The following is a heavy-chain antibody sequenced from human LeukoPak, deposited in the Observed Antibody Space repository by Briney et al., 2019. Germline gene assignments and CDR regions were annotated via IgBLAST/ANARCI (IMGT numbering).Heavy chain of an antibody. CDR2: IFRIGSS. D-gene: IGHD6-13*01. Sequence: SETLPLTCTVSGGSISSYYWSWIRQPPGKGLEWIGTIFRIGSSYFNPSLKSRVTISVDTSKNQFSLKLSSVTAADTALYYCARVIDVAAAGYFDSWGQGTQVTVSS. CDR1: GGSISSYY. V-gene: IGHV4-59*08. CDR3: ARVIDVAAAGYFDS. J-gene: IGHJ4*02.